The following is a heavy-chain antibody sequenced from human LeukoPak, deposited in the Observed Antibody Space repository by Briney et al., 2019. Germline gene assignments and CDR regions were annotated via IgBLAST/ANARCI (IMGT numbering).Heavy chain of an antibody. D-gene: IGHD3-10*01. CDR3: ARYYASGNFDY. V-gene: IGHV3-7*04. CDR2: IKQDGREK. Sequence: PGGSLRLSCSASGVTLSSYAMHWVRQAPGKGLEWVANIKQDGREKYYVDSGKGRFTISRDNAKNSLYLQMNSLRVEDTAVYYCARYYASGNFDYWGQGTLVTVSS. J-gene: IGHJ4*02. CDR1: GVTLSSYA.